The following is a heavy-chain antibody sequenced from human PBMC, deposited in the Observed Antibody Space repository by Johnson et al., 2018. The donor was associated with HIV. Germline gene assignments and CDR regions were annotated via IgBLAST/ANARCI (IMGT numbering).Heavy chain of an antibody. V-gene: IGHV3-15*01. CDR3: TTAGSSGDGFDI. CDR2: IKSKTEGGTT. Sequence: MLLVESGGGLIKPGGSLRLSCAASGFTFSNAWMSWVRQGPGQGLEWVGRIKSKTEGGTTDYAAPVKGRFTISRDDSKNTLFLQMNSLKIEDTATYYCTTAGSSGDGFDIWGQGTMVTVSS. J-gene: IGHJ3*02. CDR1: GFTFSNAW. D-gene: IGHD3-22*01.